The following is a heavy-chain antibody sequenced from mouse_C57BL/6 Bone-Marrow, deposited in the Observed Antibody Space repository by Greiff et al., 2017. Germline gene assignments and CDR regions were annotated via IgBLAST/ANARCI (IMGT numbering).Heavy chain of an antibody. CDR1: GYAFSSSW. Sequence: VKVVESGPELVKPGASVKISCKASGYAFSSSWMNWVKQRPGKGLEWIGRIYPGDGDTNYNGKFKGKATLTADKSSSTAYMQLSSLTSEDSAVYFCARYAPMDYWGQGTSVTVSS. V-gene: IGHV1-82*01. J-gene: IGHJ4*01. D-gene: IGHD6-5*01. CDR3: ARYAPMDY. CDR2: IYPGDGDT.